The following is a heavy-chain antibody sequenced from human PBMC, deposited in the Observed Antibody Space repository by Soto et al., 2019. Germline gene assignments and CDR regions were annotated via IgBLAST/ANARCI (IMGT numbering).Heavy chain of an antibody. CDR2: VYYSGST. D-gene: IGHD6-19*01. Sequence: QLQLQESGPGLVKPSETLSLTCTVSGGSISSSSYYWGWIRQPPGKGLEWIGSVYYSGSTYYNPALTSRVTISVDTSKNQFSLKLSSVTAADTAVYYCARQSSSGWYGGAYYGMDVWGQGTTVTVSS. CDR1: GGSISSSSYY. J-gene: IGHJ6*02. V-gene: IGHV4-39*01. CDR3: ARQSSSGWYGGAYYGMDV.